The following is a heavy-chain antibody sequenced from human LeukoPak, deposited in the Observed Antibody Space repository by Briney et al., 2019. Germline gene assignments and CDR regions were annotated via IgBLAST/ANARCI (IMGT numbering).Heavy chain of an antibody. D-gene: IGHD6-19*01. CDR2: IWHDGSNQ. Sequence: GGSLRLSCAASGFTFSSYAMHWVRQAPGKGLEWVAVIWHDGSNQTYTDSVKGRFTISRDNSKNTLDLHMNSLRAEDTAMYYCARDRGPGGLAGTYYWGQGTLVTVSS. V-gene: IGHV3-33*08. CDR3: ARDRGPGGLAGTYY. J-gene: IGHJ4*02. CDR1: GFTFSSYA.